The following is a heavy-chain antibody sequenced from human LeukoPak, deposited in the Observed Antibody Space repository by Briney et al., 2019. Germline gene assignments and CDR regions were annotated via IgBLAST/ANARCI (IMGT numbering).Heavy chain of an antibody. CDR3: ARAPIPYCTNGVCYPPYYYGMDV. D-gene: IGHD2-8*01. V-gene: IGHV1-3*01. Sequence: ASVKVSCKASGYTFTSYAMHWVRQAPGQRLEWMRWINAGNGNTKYSQKFQGRVTITRDTSASTAYMELSSLRSEDTAVYYCARAPIPYCTNGVCYPPYYYGMDVWGQGTTVTVSS. J-gene: IGHJ6*02. CDR1: GYTFTSYA. CDR2: INAGNGNT.